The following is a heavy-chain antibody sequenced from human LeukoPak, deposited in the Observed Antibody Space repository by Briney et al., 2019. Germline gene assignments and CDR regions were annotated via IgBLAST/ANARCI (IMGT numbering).Heavy chain of an antibody. CDR2: VDPEDGET. J-gene: IGHJ5*02. CDR3: ATGRWLQPFDP. V-gene: IGHV1-69-2*01. CDR1: GYTFTDNY. D-gene: IGHD5-24*01. Sequence: ASVKVSCKVSGYTFTDNYMHWVQQAPGKGLEWMGLVDPEDGETIYAEKFQGRVTITADTSTDTAYMELSSLRSEDTAVYYCATGRWLQPFDPWGQGTLVTVSS.